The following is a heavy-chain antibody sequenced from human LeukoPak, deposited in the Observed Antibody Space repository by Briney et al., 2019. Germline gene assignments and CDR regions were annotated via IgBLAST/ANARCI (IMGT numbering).Heavy chain of an antibody. CDR3: ARGRNIRGYCSSTSCYKIPWFDP. V-gene: IGHV1-18*01. J-gene: IGHJ5*02. Sequence: ASVKVSCKASGYTSTSYDINWVRQATGQGLEWMGWISAYNGNTNYAQKLQGRVTMTTDTSTSTAYMELRSLRSDDTAVYYCARGRNIRGYCSSTSCYKIPWFDPWGQGTLVTVSS. CDR2: ISAYNGNT. CDR1: GYTSTSYD. D-gene: IGHD2-2*02.